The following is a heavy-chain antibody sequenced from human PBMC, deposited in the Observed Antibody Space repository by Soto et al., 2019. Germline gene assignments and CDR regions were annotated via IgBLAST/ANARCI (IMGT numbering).Heavy chain of an antibody. CDR3: ARDGQYDSSGYYYGTYYYYALDV. CDR1: GGSISSYY. J-gene: IGHJ6*02. Sequence: LTCTVSGGSISSYYWSWIRQPPVKGLEWIGYIYYSGSTNYNPSLKSRVTISVDTSKNQFSLKLSSVTAADTAVYYCARDGQYDSSGYYYGTYYYYALDVWGQGTTVTVSS. CDR2: IYYSGST. D-gene: IGHD3-22*01. V-gene: IGHV4-59*01.